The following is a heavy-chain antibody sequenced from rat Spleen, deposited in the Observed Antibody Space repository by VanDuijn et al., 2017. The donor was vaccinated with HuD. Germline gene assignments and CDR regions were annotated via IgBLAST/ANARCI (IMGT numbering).Heavy chain of an antibody. CDR3: ARRHYGYTDYLDY. Sequence: EVHLVESGGGLVQPGRSMKLSCTASGFTFSNYCMTWVRQAPTKSLDWVASINTGGGKTYYRDSVKGRFTISRDNAKSTLYLQMDSLGSEDTATYYCARRHYGYTDYLDYWGQGVMVTVSS. J-gene: IGHJ2*01. D-gene: IGHD1-9*01. CDR1: GFTFSNYC. CDR2: INTGGGKT. V-gene: IGHV5-25*01.